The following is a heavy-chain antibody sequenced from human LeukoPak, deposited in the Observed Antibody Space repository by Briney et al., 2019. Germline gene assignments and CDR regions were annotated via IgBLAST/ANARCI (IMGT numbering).Heavy chain of an antibody. Sequence: QPGGSLILSRAASGFTVSSYAMSWVRPAPGKVLECVSAISGSGSKTYCADSVKGRFTISRDNSKNTLYLQMNSLRAEDTAVYYCAKCPTGYTKTFDSWGQGTLVTVSS. V-gene: IGHV3-23*01. CDR2: ISGSGSKT. D-gene: IGHD6-13*01. CDR1: GFTVSSYA. J-gene: IGHJ4*02. CDR3: AKCPTGYTKTFDS.